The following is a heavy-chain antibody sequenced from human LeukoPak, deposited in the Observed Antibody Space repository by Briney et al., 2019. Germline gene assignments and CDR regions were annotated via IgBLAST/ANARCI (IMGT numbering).Heavy chain of an antibody. CDR3: ARDPIDGYYYYDMDV. CDR1: GFTFSSYS. V-gene: IGHV3-48*01. Sequence: GGSLRLSCAASGFTFSSYSMNWVRQAPGKGLAWVSYISSSSSTIYYADSVKGRFTISRDNAKNSLYLQMNSLRAEDTAVYYCARDPIDGYYYYDMDVWGKGTTVTVSS. CDR2: ISSSSSTI. J-gene: IGHJ6*03. D-gene: IGHD5-24*01.